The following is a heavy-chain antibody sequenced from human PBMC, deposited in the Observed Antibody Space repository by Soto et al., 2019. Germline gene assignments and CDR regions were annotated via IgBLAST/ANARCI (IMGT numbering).Heavy chain of an antibody. D-gene: IGHD2-15*01. CDR3: TTKDRRWFHP. CDR2: ISDSGST. V-gene: IGHV4-31*03. J-gene: IGHJ5*02. CDR1: GGSINSGGYY. Sequence: PSETLSLTCSVLGGSINSGGYYWTWMRQRPGKGLEWIGFISDSGSTYYSASLKRRTVISVDRSSNQFSLKLASVTVADTATYFCTTKDRRWFHPWGQGTPVTVSS.